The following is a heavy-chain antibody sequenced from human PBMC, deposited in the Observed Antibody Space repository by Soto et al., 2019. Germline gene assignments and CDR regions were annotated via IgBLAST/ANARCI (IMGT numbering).Heavy chain of an antibody. CDR2: ISSSSSYI. CDR1: GFTFSSYA. Sequence: EVQLLESGGGLVQPGGSLRLSCAASGFTFSSYAMSWVRQAPGKGLEWVSSISSSSSYIYYADSVKGRFTISRDNAKNSLYLQMNSLRAEDTAVYYCARGLELPGMDWGQGTLVTVSS. CDR3: ARGLELPGMD. V-gene: IGHV3-21*01. J-gene: IGHJ4*02. D-gene: IGHD1-7*01.